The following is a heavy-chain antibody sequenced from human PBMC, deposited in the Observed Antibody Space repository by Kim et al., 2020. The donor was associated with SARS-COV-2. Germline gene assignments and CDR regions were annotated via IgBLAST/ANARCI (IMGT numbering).Heavy chain of an antibody. Sequence: LKSRVTISVDTAKNQFSLKLSSVTAADTAVYYCARVGSEIQLWFPYFDYWGQGTLVTVSS. D-gene: IGHD5-18*01. J-gene: IGHJ4*02. CDR3: ARVGSEIQLWFPYFDY. V-gene: IGHV4-39*07.